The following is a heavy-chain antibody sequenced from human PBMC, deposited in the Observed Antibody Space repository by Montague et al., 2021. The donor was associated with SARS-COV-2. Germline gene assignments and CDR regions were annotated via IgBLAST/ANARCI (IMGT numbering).Heavy chain of an antibody. CDR2: INGDGSRT. CDR3: ARGYSD. J-gene: IGHJ4*02. Sequence: SRRLSCAASGFTFSDSWMHWVRQAPGKGLVWVSGINGDGSRTVYADSVKGRFTISRDNAKNTLFLQMNILRAEDTADYYCARGYSDWGQGTLVTVSS. CDR1: GFTFSDSW. V-gene: IGHV3-74*03. D-gene: IGHD1-1*01.